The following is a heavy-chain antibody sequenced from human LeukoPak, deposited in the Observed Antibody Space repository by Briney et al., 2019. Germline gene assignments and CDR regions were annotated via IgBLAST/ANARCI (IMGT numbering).Heavy chain of an antibody. CDR2: IHHSGST. V-gene: IGHV4-59*06. J-gene: IGHJ5*02. Sequence: PSETLSLTCTVSGGSISSYYWSWIRQHPGKGLEWIGYIHHSGSTYYNPSLKSRVIISVDTSKNQFSLKLNSVTAADTAVYYCASFGWGSYRFDPWGQETLVTVSP. CDR3: ASFGWGSYRFDP. D-gene: IGHD3-10*01. CDR1: GGSISSYY.